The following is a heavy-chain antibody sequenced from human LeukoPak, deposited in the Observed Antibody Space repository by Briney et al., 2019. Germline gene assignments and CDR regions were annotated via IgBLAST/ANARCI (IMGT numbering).Heavy chain of an antibody. CDR2: ITPYSGGT. J-gene: IGHJ3*02. V-gene: IGHV1-2*02. CDR3: AREFNAYYYGSGSHDAFDI. D-gene: IGHD3-10*01. CDR1: GYTFTDYY. Sequence: ASVTVSCKASGYTFTDYYIHWVRQAPGQGLEWMGWITPYSGGTDYAQKFQGRVTMTMDTSISTVYMELSRLRSDDTAVYYCAREFNAYYYGSGSHDAFDIWGQGTEVTVS.